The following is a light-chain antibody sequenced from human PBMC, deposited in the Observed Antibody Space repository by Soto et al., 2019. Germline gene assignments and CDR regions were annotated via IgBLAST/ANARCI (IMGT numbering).Light chain of an antibody. CDR3: QQFNPTSLSST. J-gene: IGKJ1*01. CDR1: QSISDW. Sequence: DIQMTQSPSTLSASVGDRVTITCRASQSISDWLAWYQQKPGKAPKLLIYRASTLESGVPSRFSGSGSGTEFTFTISSLQPDDFATYYRQQFNPTSLSSTFGQGTKVDI. V-gene: IGKV1-5*03. CDR2: RAS.